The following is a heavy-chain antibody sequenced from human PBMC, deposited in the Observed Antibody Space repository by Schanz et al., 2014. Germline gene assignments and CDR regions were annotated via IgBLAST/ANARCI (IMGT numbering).Heavy chain of an antibody. J-gene: IGHJ4*02. D-gene: IGHD3-10*01. Sequence: EVQLLESGGGLVQPGGSLRLSCAASGFTFSSYAMSWVRQAPGKGLEWVSALSGSGGSTYYADSVKGRFTISRDNSKNTLYLQMNSLRAGDTAVYYCARVPYGSGSYWDYWGQGTLVTVSS. CDR2: LSGSGGST. CDR1: GFTFSSYA. V-gene: IGHV3-23*01. CDR3: ARVPYGSGSYWDY.